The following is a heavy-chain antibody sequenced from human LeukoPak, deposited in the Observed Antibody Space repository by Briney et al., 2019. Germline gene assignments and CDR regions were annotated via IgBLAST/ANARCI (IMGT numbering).Heavy chain of an antibody. Sequence: SETLSLTCSVSSYSINSNYYWGWIRQPPGEGLEWIGYIYYSGSTNYNPSLKSRVTISVDTSKNQFSLKLSSVTAADTAVYYCARVPYDSSGYYWAYFDYWGQGTLVTVSS. J-gene: IGHJ4*02. CDR3: ARVPYDSSGYYWAYFDY. D-gene: IGHD3-22*01. CDR1: SYSINSNYY. V-gene: IGHV4-59*01. CDR2: IYYSGST.